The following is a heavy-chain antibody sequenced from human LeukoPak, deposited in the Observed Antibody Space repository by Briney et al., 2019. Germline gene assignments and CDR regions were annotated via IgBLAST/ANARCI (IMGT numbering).Heavy chain of an antibody. J-gene: IGHJ6*03. Sequence: PGGPLRLSCAASGFTFSNYWMTWVRQAPGKGLEWVADIKQDGSEKLYVNSVRGRFTISRGNAKMSLFLQMNSLRAEDTAVYYCARDNGVVHGVYYMDVWGKGTTVTVS. CDR3: ARDNGVVHGVYYMDV. D-gene: IGHD3-3*01. V-gene: IGHV3-7*01. CDR2: IKQDGSEK. CDR1: GFTFSNYW.